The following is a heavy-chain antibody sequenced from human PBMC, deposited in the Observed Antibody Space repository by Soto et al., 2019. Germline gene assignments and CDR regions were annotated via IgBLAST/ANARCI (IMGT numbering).Heavy chain of an antibody. V-gene: IGHV3-23*01. D-gene: IGHD1-7*01. J-gene: IGHJ4*02. CDR1: GFTFNDYG. CDR3: ARSLYNWNYALIDY. CDR2: ISGSGADT. Sequence: GGSLRLSCAASGFTFNDYGMNWVRQAPGKGLDWVSGISGSGADTYYADSVKGRFTISRDNSKNTLYLQMNSLRAEDTAVYYCARSLYNWNYALIDYWGQGTLVTVSS.